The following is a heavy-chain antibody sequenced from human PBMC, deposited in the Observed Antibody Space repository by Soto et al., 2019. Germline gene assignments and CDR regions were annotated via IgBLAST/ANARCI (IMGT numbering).Heavy chain of an antibody. J-gene: IGHJ4*02. Sequence: SVKVSCKASGGTFSSYAIGWVRQAPGQGLEWMGGIIPIFGTANYAQKFQGRVTITADESTSTAYMELSSLRSEDTAVYYCARDPGFCGGDCYFDYWGQGILVTVSS. CDR3: ARDPGFCGGDCYFDY. CDR1: GGTFSSYA. V-gene: IGHV1-69*13. D-gene: IGHD2-21*02. CDR2: IIPIFGTA.